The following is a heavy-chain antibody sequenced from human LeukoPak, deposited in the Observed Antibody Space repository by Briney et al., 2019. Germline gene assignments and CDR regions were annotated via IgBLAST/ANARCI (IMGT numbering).Heavy chain of an antibody. D-gene: IGHD6-13*01. Sequence: SETLSLTCTVSGGSINSYYWSWIRQPPGMGLEWIGYFYYSGTTNYNPSLKSRVTISVDTSKNQFSLKLSSVTAADTAVYYCARRGSWHVGWFDPWGQGTLVTVSS. CDR2: FYYSGTT. CDR1: GGSINSYY. V-gene: IGHV4-59*12. CDR3: ARRGSWHVGWFDP. J-gene: IGHJ5*02.